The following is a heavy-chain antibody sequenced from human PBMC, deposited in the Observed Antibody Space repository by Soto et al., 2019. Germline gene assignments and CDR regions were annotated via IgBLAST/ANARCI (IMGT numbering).Heavy chain of an antibody. J-gene: IGHJ4*02. CDR2: ISGSGSST. CDR3: ESRSSGWYFDY. D-gene: IGHD6-19*01. V-gene: IGHV3-23*01. Sequence: EVQLLESGGGLVQPGGSLRLSCAASGFTFSSYAMNWVRQAPGKGLEWVSVISGSGSSTYYADSVKGRFTISRDNSKNTLYLQMNSLRAEDTAVYYCESRSSGWYFDYWGQGTLVTVSS. CDR1: GFTFSSYA.